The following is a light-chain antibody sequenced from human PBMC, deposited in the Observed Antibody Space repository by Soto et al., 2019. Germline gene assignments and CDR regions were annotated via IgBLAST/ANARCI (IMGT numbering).Light chain of an antibody. J-gene: IGKJ4*01. CDR1: QSVSSTY. V-gene: IGKV3-20*01. CDR3: QHYDSSPLT. Sequence: IVLTQSPGTLSLSPGERATLSCRASQSVSSTYLAWYRQKPGQAPRLLIYGASFRATGVPDRFSGSGSGTDFTLTISRLEPEDFAVYFCQHYDSSPLTFGGGTKVDIK. CDR2: GAS.